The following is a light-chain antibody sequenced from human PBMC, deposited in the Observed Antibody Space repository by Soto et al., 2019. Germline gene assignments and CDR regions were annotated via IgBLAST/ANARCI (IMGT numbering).Light chain of an antibody. CDR3: MQSIQLPIT. CDR2: EVS. V-gene: IGKV2D-29*01. CDR1: QRLLHSGGKTN. Sequence: DIVMTQTPLSLSVAPGQPASISCRSSQRLLHSGGKTNLCWYLEKAGQPPQPLIYEVSNRFSGVPERFSGSGSGTDFTLKISRVEAEDVGVYYCMQSIQLPITFGQGTRLEIK. J-gene: IGKJ5*01.